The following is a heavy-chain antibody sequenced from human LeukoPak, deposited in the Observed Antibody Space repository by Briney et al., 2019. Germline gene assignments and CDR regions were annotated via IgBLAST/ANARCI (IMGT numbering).Heavy chain of an antibody. V-gene: IGHV3-30*18. CDR1: GFTFSSYG. Sequence: GGSLRLSCAASGFTFSSYGMHWVRQAPGKGLEWVAVISYDGSNKYYADSVKGRFTISRDNSKNTLYLQMNSLRAEDTAVYYCAKMEVAAHFDYWGQGTLVTVSS. J-gene: IGHJ4*02. D-gene: IGHD6-19*01. CDR2: ISYDGSNK. CDR3: AKMEVAAHFDY.